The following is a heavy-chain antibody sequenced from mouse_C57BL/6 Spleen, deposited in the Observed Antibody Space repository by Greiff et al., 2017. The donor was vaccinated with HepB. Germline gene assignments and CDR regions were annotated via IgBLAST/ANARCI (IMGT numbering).Heavy chain of an antibody. J-gene: IGHJ4*01. CDR2: ISYDGSN. V-gene: IGHV3-6*01. CDR3: ARGRLRRDYYAMDY. CDR1: GYSITSGYY. D-gene: IGHD2-4*01. Sequence: DVKLQESGPGLVKPSQSLSLTCSVTGYSITSGYYWNWIRQFPGNKLEWMGYISYDGSNNSNPSLKNRISITRDTSKNQFFLKLNSVTTEDTATYYFARGRLRRDYYAMDYWGQGTSVTVSS.